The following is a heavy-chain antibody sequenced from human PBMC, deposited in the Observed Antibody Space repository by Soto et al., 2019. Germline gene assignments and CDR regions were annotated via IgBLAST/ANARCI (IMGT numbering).Heavy chain of an antibody. D-gene: IGHD3-22*01. CDR3: ARGISMIVEVQRDAPDKCYFDS. Sequence: SSETLSLTCAVYGGSFSGYYWSWIRQPPGKGLEWIGEINHSGSTNSNPSLKSRVTISVDTSKNQFSLKLRSVTAADTAVYYCARGISMIVEVQRDAPDKCYFDSCGQGPLVTVSS. CDR2: INHSGST. V-gene: IGHV4-34*01. CDR1: GGSFSGYY. J-gene: IGHJ4*02.